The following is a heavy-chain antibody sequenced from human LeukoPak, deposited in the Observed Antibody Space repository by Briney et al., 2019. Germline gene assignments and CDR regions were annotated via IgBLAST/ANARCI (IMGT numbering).Heavy chain of an antibody. D-gene: IGHD1-1*01. V-gene: IGHV4-59*01. CDR3: ARGRVSSSTWYSTYYYYFYMDV. CDR1: DDSITMYY. Sequence: PSETLSLTCSLSDDSITMYYWSWIREPPGKELEWIGYVDHTGSTNFNPSLNGRVSISRDTTKNLFSLRLRSVTAADTAVYFCARGRVSSSTWYSTYYYYFYMDVWGKGTTVTVSS. J-gene: IGHJ6*03. CDR2: VDHTGST.